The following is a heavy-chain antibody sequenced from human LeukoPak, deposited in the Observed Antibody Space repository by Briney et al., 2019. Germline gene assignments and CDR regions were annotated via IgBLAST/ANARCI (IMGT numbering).Heavy chain of an antibody. CDR2: IYYSGST. V-gene: IGHV4-59*01. Sequence: PSETLSLTCTVSGGSISSYYWSWIRQPPGKGLEWIGYIYYSGSTNYNPSLKSRVTISVDTSKNQFSLKLSSVTAADTAVYYCAREPGFRESQEFDYWGQGTLVTVSS. CDR1: GGSISSYY. J-gene: IGHJ4*02. CDR3: AREPGFRESQEFDY. D-gene: IGHD3-10*01.